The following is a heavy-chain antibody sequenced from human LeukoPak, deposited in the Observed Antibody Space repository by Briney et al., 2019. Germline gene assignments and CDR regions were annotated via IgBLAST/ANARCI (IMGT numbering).Heavy chain of an antibody. CDR2: ISYDGSGQ. D-gene: IGHD6-19*01. V-gene: IGHV3-30-3*01. Sequence: GRSLRLSCAASGFTFSSYAMHWVRQAPGKGLEWVALISYDGSGQYYTESVKGRFTTSRDNSKNTLYLQVNSLRVEDTAVYYCARANRPFHTSGWYKDYWGQGTLVTVSS. CDR3: ARANRPFHTSGWYKDY. CDR1: GFTFSSYA. J-gene: IGHJ4*02.